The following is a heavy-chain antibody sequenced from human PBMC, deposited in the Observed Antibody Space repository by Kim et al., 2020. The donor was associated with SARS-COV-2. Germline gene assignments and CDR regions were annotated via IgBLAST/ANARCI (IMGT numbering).Heavy chain of an antibody. CDR1: GFTFSSYA. CDR3: AKSPVVRGVSGDY. CDR2: ISGSGGST. J-gene: IGHJ4*02. D-gene: IGHD3-10*01. Sequence: GGSLRLSCAASGFTFSSYAMSWVRQAPGKGLEWVSAISGSGGSTYYADSVKGRITISRDNSKNTMYLQMNSLRAEDTAVYYCAKSPVVRGVSGDYWGQGTLVTVSS. V-gene: IGHV3-23*01.